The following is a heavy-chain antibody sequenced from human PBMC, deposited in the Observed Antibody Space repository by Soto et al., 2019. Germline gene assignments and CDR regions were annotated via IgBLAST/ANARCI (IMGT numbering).Heavy chain of an antibody. CDR2: IYYSGST. CDR3: ARGVFLAALHGMDV. D-gene: IGHD6-6*01. CDR1: GGSISSGDYY. V-gene: IGHV4-30-4*01. J-gene: IGHJ6*02. Sequence: QVQLQESGPGLVKPSQTLSLTCTVSGGSISSGDYYWSWIRQPPGKGLEWIGYIYYSGSTYYNPSLPSRVTITVETASNQFSLKLSSVTAAVTAVSYCARGVFLAALHGMDVWGQWTTVTVSS.